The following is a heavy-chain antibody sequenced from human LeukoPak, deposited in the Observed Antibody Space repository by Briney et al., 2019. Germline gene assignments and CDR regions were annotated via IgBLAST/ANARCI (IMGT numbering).Heavy chain of an antibody. J-gene: IGHJ5*01. Sequence: PGGSLRLSCAASGFTFSTYDMTWVRQAPGKGLEWVANIKKDVSEKYYVESVKGRFSISRDNAKNSLYLQMSSLRVEDTAVYYCARGLQEIDSWGQGTLVTVSS. CDR1: GFTFSTYD. CDR2: IKKDVSEK. V-gene: IGHV3-7*01. CDR3: ARGLQEIDS.